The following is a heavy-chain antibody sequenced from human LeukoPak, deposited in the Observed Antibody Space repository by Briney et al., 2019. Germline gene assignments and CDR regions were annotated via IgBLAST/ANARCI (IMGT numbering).Heavy chain of an antibody. J-gene: IGHJ6*03. CDR2: IYSGGST. Sequence: GGSLTLSCAASGVTVSSNYMSWVRQAPGKGLEWVSVIYSGGSTYYADSVKGRFTISRDNSKNTLYLQMNSLRAEDTAVYYCAGNYYYYMDVWGKGTTVTVSS. CDR3: AGNYYYYMDV. V-gene: IGHV3-53*01. CDR1: GVTVSSNY.